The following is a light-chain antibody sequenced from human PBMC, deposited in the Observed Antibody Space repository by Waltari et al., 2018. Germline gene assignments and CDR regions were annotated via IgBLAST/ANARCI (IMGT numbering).Light chain of an antibody. CDR2: HAS. CDR3: QHYHSLPYT. CDR1: QDITTS. Sequence: DIQLTQSPSSLSAAVGDRVTITCQATQDITTSLSWFQQKPGKAPQLLIYHASSLQAGVQSRFSGTRSGSSFSFTITSLHPEDSATYYCQHYHSLPYTFGRGTKLQIK. V-gene: IGKV1-33*01. J-gene: IGKJ2*01.